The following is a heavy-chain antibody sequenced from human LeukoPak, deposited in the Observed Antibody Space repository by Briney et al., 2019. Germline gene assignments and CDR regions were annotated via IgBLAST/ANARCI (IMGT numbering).Heavy chain of an antibody. Sequence: PSETLSLTCTVSGGSISSYYWSWIRQPPGKGLGWIGYIYYSGSTNYNPSLKSRVTISVDTSKNQFSLKLSSVTAADTAVYYCARKGSSWYDGNWFDPWGQGTLVTVSS. J-gene: IGHJ5*02. CDR1: GGSISSYY. V-gene: IGHV4-59*01. D-gene: IGHD6-13*01. CDR2: IYYSGST. CDR3: ARKGSSWYDGNWFDP.